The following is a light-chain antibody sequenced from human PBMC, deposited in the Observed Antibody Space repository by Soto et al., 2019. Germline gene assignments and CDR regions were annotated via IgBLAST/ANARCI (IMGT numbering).Light chain of an antibody. CDR3: QQYGSSPIT. Sequence: EIVLTQSPGTLSLSPGDRATLSCRASQSVSSNFLAWYQQKPGQAPRLLIYAAAIRASGIPDRFSGSGSGTDFTLTISRLEPEDFAVFYCQQYGSSPITVGQGTRLEIK. CDR1: QSVSSNF. J-gene: IGKJ5*01. V-gene: IGKV3-20*01. CDR2: AAA.